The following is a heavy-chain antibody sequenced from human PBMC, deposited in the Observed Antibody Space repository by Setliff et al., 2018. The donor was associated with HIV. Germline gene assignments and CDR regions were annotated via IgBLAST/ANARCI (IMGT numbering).Heavy chain of an antibody. CDR3: TRRDVTTGMDS. D-gene: IGHD4-17*01. Sequence: SETLSLTCVVSGYSISSSYWWGWIRQPPGKGLEWIGWIGYIYKGGSTYYNPSLKSRVTMSEDTSKNQFSLKLSSVTAADTAVYYCTRRDVTTGMDSWGPGILVTVSS. CDR1: GYSISSSYW. V-gene: IGHV4-28*01. CDR2: IYKGGST. J-gene: IGHJ4*02.